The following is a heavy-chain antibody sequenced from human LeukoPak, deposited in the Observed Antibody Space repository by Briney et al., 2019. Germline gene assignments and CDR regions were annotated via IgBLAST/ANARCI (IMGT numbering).Heavy chain of an antibody. CDR2: IKSDGST. CDR3: ARAPSEIGGYYPEYFRH. J-gene: IGHJ1*01. V-gene: IGHV3-74*01. Sequence: GGSLRLSCAASGFTFSTYWMHWVRQAPGKGLVWVSRIKSDGSTNYADSVKGRFTISRDNAKNTLSLQMNSLRPEDTGVYYCARAPSEIGGYYPEYFRHWGRGTLVTVSS. D-gene: IGHD3-22*01. CDR1: GFTFSTYW.